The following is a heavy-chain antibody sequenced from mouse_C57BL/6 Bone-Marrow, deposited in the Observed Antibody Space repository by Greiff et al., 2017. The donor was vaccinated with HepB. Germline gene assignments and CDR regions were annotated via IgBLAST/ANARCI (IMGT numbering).Heavy chain of an antibody. V-gene: IGHV1-81*01. J-gene: IGHJ2*01. Sequence: VQLQQSGAELARPGASVKLSCKASGYTFTSYGISWVKQRTGQGLEWIGEIYPRSGNTYYNEKFKGKATLTADKSSSTAYMELRSLTSEDSAVYFCAGGDGGIDYWGQGTTLTVSS. CDR3: AGGDGGIDY. CDR2: IYPRSGNT. D-gene: IGHD2-14*01. CDR1: GYTFTSYG.